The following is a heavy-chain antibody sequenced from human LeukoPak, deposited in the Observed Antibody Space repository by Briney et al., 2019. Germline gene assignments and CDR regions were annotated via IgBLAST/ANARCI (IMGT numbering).Heavy chain of an antibody. CDR1: GGSFSGYY. J-gene: IGHJ4*02. D-gene: IGHD3-22*01. CDR3: ASPDSGYSNFDY. V-gene: IGHV4-34*01. CDR2: IYYSGST. Sequence: SETLSLTCAVYGGSFSGYYWSWIRQPPGKGLEWIGSIYYSGSTYYNPSLKSRVTISVDTSKNQFSLKLSSVTAADTAVYYCASPDSGYSNFDYWGQGTLVTVSS.